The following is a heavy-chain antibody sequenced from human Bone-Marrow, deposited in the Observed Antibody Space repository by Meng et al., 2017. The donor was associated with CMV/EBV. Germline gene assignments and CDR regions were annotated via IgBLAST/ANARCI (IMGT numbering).Heavy chain of an antibody. V-gene: IGHV1-69*02. D-gene: IGHD6-19*01. CDR3: ASSGDKAVAGTDY. Sequence: SVKVSCKASGGTFSSYTISWVRQAPGQGLEWMGRIIPILGIANYAQKFQGRVTITADKSTSTAYMELSSLRSEDTAVYYGASSGDKAVAGTDYWGQGTLVTVSS. CDR1: GGTFSSYT. CDR2: IIPILGIA. J-gene: IGHJ4*02.